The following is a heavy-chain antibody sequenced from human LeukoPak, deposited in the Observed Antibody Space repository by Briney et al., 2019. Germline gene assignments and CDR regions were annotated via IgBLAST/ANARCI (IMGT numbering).Heavy chain of an antibody. Sequence: SETLSLTCSVSGGSISLSYYYWGWIRQPPGKALEWIGSVYYSGSTNYNPSLKSRVTISVDTSKNQFSLKLSSVTAADTAVYYCARVYYGSGRNDYWGQGTLVTVSS. CDR1: GGSISLSYYY. CDR3: ARVYYGSGRNDY. V-gene: IGHV4-39*07. CDR2: VYYSGST. D-gene: IGHD3-10*01. J-gene: IGHJ4*02.